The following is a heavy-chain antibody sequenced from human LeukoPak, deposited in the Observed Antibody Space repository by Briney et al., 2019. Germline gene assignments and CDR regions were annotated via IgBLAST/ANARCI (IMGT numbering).Heavy chain of an antibody. CDR2: ISWNSGSI. CDR1: RFTFDDYA. J-gene: IGHJ4*02. V-gene: IGHV3-9*01. Sequence: GGSLRLSCAASRFTFDDYAMHWVRQAPGKGLEWVSGISWNSGSIGYADSVKGRFTISRDNAKNSLYLQMNSLRAEDTALYYCAKARGTVITYYFDYWGQGTLVTVSS. CDR3: AKARGTVITYYFDY. D-gene: IGHD3-22*01.